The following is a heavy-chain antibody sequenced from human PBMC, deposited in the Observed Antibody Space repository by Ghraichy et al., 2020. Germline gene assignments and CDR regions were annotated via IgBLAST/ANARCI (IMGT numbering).Heavy chain of an antibody. CDR1: GFTVSSNY. CDR3: ARYGRYGGSDAFDI. J-gene: IGHJ3*02. V-gene: IGHV3-66*02. D-gene: IGHD1-26*01. CDR2: IYSGGST. Sequence: GGSPRLSCAASGFTVSSNYMSWVRQAPGKGLEWVSVIYSGGSTYYADSVKGRFTISRDNSKNTLYLQMNSLRAEDTAVYYCARYGRYGGSDAFDIWGQGTMVTVSS.